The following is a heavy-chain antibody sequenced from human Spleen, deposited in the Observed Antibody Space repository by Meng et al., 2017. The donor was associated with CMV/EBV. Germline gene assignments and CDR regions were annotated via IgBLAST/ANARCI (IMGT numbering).Heavy chain of an antibody. CDR1: GFTFSDSW. D-gene: IGHD6-19*01. Sequence: GGSLRLSCAASGFTFSDSWMSWVRQAPGKGLEWVANIKQDGSEKNYVDSVKGRFTISRDNAKNSLHLQMNSLRGEDTAMYYCAKDRGDSSGRYFDYWGQGALVTVSS. V-gene: IGHV3-7*01. CDR3: AKDRGDSSGRYFDY. J-gene: IGHJ4*02. CDR2: IKQDGSEK.